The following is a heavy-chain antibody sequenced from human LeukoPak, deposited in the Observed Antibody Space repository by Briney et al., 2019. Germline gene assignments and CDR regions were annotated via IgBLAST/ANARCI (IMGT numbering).Heavy chain of an antibody. V-gene: IGHV4-39*01. CDR2: ICYSGST. J-gene: IGHJ5*02. Sequence: SETLSLTCSVSGGSIGSSSYCWGWIRQPPGKGLEWIGTICYSGSTFYNPSLKSRVTLSVDTSKNQFSLKLSSVTAADTAVYYCARTENYIPEDCFDPWGQGTLVTVTS. CDR3: ARTENYIPEDCFDP. CDR1: GGSIGSSSYC. D-gene: IGHD5-24*01.